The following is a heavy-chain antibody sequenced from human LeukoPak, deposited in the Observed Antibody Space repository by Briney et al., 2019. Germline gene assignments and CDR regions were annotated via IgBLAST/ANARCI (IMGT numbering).Heavy chain of an antibody. D-gene: IGHD6-13*01. J-gene: IGHJ5*02. Sequence: AASVKVSCKASGYTFTSYGISWVRQAPGQGLEWMGWISAYNGNTNYAQKLQGRVTMTTDTSTSTAYMELRSLRSDDTAVYYCARDAPPRIAAAGRNWFDPWGQGTLVTVSS. CDR2: ISAYNGNT. V-gene: IGHV1-18*01. CDR3: ARDAPPRIAAAGRNWFDP. CDR1: GYTFTSYG.